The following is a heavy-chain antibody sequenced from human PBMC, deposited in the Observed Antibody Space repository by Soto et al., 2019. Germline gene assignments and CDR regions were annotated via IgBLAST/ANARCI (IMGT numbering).Heavy chain of an antibody. CDR1: GFTFSSYW. V-gene: IGHV3-7*01. CDR2: IKQDGSEK. CDR3: ARDGPSSYSSGWYYRH. Sequence: GGSLRLSCAASGFTFSSYWMSWVRQAPGKGLEWVANIKQDGSEKYYVDSVKGRFTISRDNAKNSLYLQMNSLRAEDTAVYYCARDGPSSYSSGWYYRHWGQGTLVTVSS. J-gene: IGHJ4*02. D-gene: IGHD6-19*01.